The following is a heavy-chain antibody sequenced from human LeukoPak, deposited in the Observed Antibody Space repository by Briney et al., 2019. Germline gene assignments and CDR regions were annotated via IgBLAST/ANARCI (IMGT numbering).Heavy chain of an antibody. CDR1: GFTFSSYW. J-gene: IGHJ4*02. Sequence: GGSLRRSCAASGFTFSSYWMHWVRQAPGKGLVWVSRINSDGSSTSYADSVEGRFTISRDNAKNTLYLQMNSLRAEDTAVYSCARDPAPYYDFWSGHSLFDYWGRGTLVTVSS. V-gene: IGHV3-74*01. D-gene: IGHD3-3*01. CDR2: INSDGSST. CDR3: ARDPAPYYDFWSGHSLFDY.